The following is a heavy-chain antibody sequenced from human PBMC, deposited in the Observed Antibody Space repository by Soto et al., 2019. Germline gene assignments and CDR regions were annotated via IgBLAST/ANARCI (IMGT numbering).Heavy chain of an antibody. Sequence: QLQLQELGPGLVKPSETLSLTCTVSGGSISSSSYYWGWIRQPPGKGLEWIGSIYYSGSTYYNPSLKSRVTISVDTSKNQFSLKLSSVTAADTAVYYCARLEINYDFWSGSPNWFDPWGQGTLVTVSS. CDR2: IYYSGST. J-gene: IGHJ5*02. D-gene: IGHD3-3*01. CDR3: ARLEINYDFWSGSPNWFDP. V-gene: IGHV4-39*01. CDR1: GGSISSSSYY.